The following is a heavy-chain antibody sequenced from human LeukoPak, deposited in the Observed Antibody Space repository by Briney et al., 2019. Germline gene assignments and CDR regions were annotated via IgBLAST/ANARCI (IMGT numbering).Heavy chain of an antibody. D-gene: IGHD6-13*01. J-gene: IGHJ5*02. CDR1: GFTVSSNY. CDR3: ARDSRFSSSWYWWFDP. V-gene: IGHV3-66*01. Sequence: PGGSLRLSCAASGFTVSSNYMSWVRQAPGKGLEWVSVIYSGGSTYYADSVKGRFTISRDNSKNTLYLQMNSLRAEDTAVYYCARDSRFSSSWYWWFDPWGQGTLVTVSS. CDR2: IYSGGST.